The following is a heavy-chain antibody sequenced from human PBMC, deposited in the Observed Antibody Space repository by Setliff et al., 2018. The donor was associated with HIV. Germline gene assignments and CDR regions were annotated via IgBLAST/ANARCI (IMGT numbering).Heavy chain of an antibody. V-gene: IGHV1-18*01. D-gene: IGHD2-2*01. CDR2: ISAYNGNT. Sequence: GASVKVSCKASGYTFIHYGISWVRQAPGQGLEWIGWISAYNGNTNYAQQLQGRVTMTTDTSTSTAYMELRSLRSDDTAVYFCARDGEYQVLHYYYSGMDVWGQGTTVTVSS. J-gene: IGHJ6*02. CDR1: GYTFIHYG. CDR3: ARDGEYQVLHYYYSGMDV.